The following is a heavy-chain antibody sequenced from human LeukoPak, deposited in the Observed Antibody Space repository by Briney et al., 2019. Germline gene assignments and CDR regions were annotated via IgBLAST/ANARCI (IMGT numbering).Heavy chain of an antibody. J-gene: IGHJ4*02. CDR3: AKASHAGYDSSGEFDY. CDR1: GFIFSSYG. D-gene: IGHD3-22*01. V-gene: IGHV3-33*06. Sequence: GGSLRLFCAPSGFIFSSYGMHLVRQAPGKGLEWVAVIWYDGSNKYYADSVKGRFTISRDNSKNTLYLQMNSLRAEDTAVYYCAKASHAGYDSSGEFDYWGQGTLVTVSS. CDR2: IWYDGSNK.